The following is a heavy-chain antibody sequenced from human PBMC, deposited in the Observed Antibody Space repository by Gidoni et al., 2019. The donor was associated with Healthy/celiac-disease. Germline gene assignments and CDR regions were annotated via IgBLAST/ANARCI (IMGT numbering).Heavy chain of an antibody. Sequence: QVQLQQWGAGLLKPSETLSLTCAVYGGSFSGYYWSWIRQPPGKGLEWIGEINHSGSTNYNPSLKSRVTISVDTSKNQFSLKLSSVTAADTAVYYCARVMVRGVIVYYYYYMDVWGKGTTVTVSS. CDR2: INHSGST. CDR1: GGSFSGYY. V-gene: IGHV4-34*01. CDR3: ARVMVRGVIVYYYYYMDV. D-gene: IGHD3-10*01. J-gene: IGHJ6*03.